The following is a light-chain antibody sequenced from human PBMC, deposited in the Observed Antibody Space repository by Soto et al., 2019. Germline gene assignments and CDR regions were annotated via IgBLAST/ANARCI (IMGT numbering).Light chain of an antibody. J-gene: IGLJ2*01. CDR1: KLGDKY. V-gene: IGLV3-1*01. CDR2: QDS. Sequence: YELTQPPSVSVSPGQTASITCSGDKLGDKYACWYQQKPGQSPVLVIYQDSKRPSGIPERFSGSNSGNTATLTISGTQAMDEADYYCQAWDSSTVVFGGGTKQTVL. CDR3: QAWDSSTVV.